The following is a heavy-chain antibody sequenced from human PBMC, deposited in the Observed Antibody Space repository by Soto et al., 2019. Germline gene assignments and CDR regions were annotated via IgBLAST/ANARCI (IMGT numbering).Heavy chain of an antibody. CDR2: ISYDGSNK. V-gene: IGHV3-30*18. CDR3: AKDKSAVVSHDAXDI. CDR1: GVTFSSYG. J-gene: IGHJ3*02. D-gene: IGHD2-15*01. Sequence: GGSLRLSCAASGVTFSSYGMHWVRQAPGKGLEWVAVISYDGSNKYYADSVKGRFTISRDNSKNTLYLQMNSLRAEDTAVYYCAKDKSAVVSHDAXDIWGQGTMVPVSS.